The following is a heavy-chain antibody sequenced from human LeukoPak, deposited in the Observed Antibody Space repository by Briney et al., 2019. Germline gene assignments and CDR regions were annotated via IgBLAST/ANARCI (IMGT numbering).Heavy chain of an antibody. J-gene: IGHJ4*02. CDR3: ARDQAAIFGVVTPFDY. D-gene: IGHD3-3*01. Sequence: GASVKVSCKASGYTFTSYYMHWVRQAPGQGLEWMGIINPSGGSTSYAQKFQGRVTMTRDTSTSTVYMELSSLRSEDTAVYYCARDQAAIFGVVTPFDYWGQGTLVTVSS. CDR1: GYTFTSYY. CDR2: INPSGGST. V-gene: IGHV1-46*01.